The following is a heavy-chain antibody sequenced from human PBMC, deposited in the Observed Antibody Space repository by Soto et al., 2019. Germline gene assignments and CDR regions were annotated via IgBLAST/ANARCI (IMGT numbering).Heavy chain of an antibody. J-gene: IGHJ4*02. CDR1: GGSVSSGSYY. V-gene: IGHV4-61*01. CDR3: ARVTRQQLGPEHVHY. D-gene: IGHD6-13*01. Sequence: SETLSLTCTVSGGSVSSGSYYWSWIRQPPGKGLEWIGYIYYSGSTNYNPSLKSRVTISVDTSKNQFSLKLSSVTAADTAVYYCARVTRQQLGPEHVHYCGQGTLVTVSS. CDR2: IYYSGST.